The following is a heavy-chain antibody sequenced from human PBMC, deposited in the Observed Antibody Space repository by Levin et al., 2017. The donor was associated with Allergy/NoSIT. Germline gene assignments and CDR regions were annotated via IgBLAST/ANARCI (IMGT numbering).Heavy chain of an antibody. CDR2: ISGSGIST. Sequence: LSLTCAASGFTFSSYAMSWVRQAPGKGLEWVSTISGSGISTYFADSVKGRFTISRDNSKNTLYLQMNSLRAEDTAVYYCARGRIPYYDILTGYPIDYWGQGTLVTVSS. V-gene: IGHV3-23*01. CDR1: GFTFSSYA. D-gene: IGHD3-9*01. CDR3: ARGRIPYYDILTGYPIDY. J-gene: IGHJ4*02.